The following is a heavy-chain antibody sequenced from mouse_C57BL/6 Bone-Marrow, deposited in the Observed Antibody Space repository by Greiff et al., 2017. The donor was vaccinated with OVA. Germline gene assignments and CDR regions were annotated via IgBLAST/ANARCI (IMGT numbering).Heavy chain of an antibody. V-gene: IGHV5-6*01. J-gene: IGHJ3*01. CDR2: ISSGGSYT. CDR1: GFTFSSYG. Sequence: EVKLMESGGDLVKPGGSLKLSCAASGFTFSSYGMSWVRQTPDKRLEWVATISSGGSYTYYPDSVKGRFTISRDNDKNTLYLQMSSLKSEDTAMYYCARQWGYGSWFAYWGQGTLVTVSA. CDR3: ARQWGYGSWFAY. D-gene: IGHD2-2*01.